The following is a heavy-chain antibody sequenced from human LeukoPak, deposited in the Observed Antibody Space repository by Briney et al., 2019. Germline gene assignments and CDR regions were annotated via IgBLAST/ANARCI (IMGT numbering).Heavy chain of an antibody. Sequence: SETLSLTCTVSGGSISSYYWSWIRQPPGKGLEWIGYIYYSGSTNYNPSLKSRVTISVDTSKNQFSLKLSSVTAADTAVYYCASLRARIDYWGQGTLVTVSS. CDR2: IYYSGST. J-gene: IGHJ4*02. CDR3: ASLRARIDY. V-gene: IGHV4-59*08. CDR1: GGSISSYY.